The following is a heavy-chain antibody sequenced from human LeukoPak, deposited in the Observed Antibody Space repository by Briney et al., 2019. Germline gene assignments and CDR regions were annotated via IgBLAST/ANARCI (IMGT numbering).Heavy chain of an antibody. V-gene: IGHV3-74*01. CDR3: ARMRGSSGWGYYYYYMDV. J-gene: IGHJ6*03. Sequence: GGSLRLSCAASGLTFNSYWMHWVRQVAGKGLVWVSRINSDGSSTSYADSVKGRFTISRDNAKNTLYLQMNSLRAEDTAVYYCARMRGSSGWGYYYYYMDVWGKGTTVTISS. CDR1: GLTFNSYW. D-gene: IGHD6-19*01. CDR2: INSDGSST.